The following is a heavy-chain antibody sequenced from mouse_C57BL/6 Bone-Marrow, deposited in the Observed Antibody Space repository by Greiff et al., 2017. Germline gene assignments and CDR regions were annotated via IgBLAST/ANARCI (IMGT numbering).Heavy chain of an antibody. CDR2: ISSGGSYT. V-gene: IGHV5-6*01. CDR3: ARHPPLLLFAY. D-gene: IGHD2-3*01. J-gene: IGHJ3*01. CDR1: GFTFSSYG. Sequence: VQLKESGGDLVKPGGSLKLSCAASGFTFSSYGMSWVRQTPDKRLEWVATISSGGSYTYYPDSVKGRFTISRDNAKNTLYLQMSSLKSEDTAMYYCARHPPLLLFAYWGQGTLVTVSA.